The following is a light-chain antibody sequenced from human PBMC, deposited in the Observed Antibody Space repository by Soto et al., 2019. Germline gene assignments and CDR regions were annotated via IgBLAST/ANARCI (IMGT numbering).Light chain of an antibody. CDR3: QSYDTSLSGLYV. CDR1: SCNIVADYD. J-gene: IGLJ1*01. Sequence: QSVLRHPRPKCGAPGQSVNICCTWSSCNIVADYDVHWYQQLPGTAPKLVIYGDRNRPSGAPDRFSGSKSSTSASLAITGLQAEDQADYYCQSYDTSLSGLYVFGTGTKVTVL. V-gene: IGLV1-40*01. CDR2: GDR.